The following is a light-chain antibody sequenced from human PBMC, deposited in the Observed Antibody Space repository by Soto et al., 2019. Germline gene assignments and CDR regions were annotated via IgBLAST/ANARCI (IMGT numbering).Light chain of an antibody. CDR3: QSRDSSLSSSWV. CDR1: SSNIGADFD. CDR2: HNN. J-gene: IGLJ3*02. V-gene: IGLV1-40*01. Sequence: QSVLTQPPSVSGAPGQRVTISCTGSSSNIGADFDVHWYQHLPGTAPKLLISHNNNRPSGVPDRVSGSKSGTSASRAITGLQADDEAVYYCQSRDSSLSSSWVFGGGTKLTVL.